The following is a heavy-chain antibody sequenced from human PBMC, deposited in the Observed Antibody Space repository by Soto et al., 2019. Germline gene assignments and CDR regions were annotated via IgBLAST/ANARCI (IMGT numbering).Heavy chain of an antibody. Sequence: RLSCAASGFPFSIYWMSWVRQAPGKGLEWVADIKQDGSETYYVDSVKGRFIIFRDNAKNSLYLQMNSLRVEDTAVYYCTRGQRELDYWGQGTVVTVSS. J-gene: IGHJ4*02. CDR1: GFPFSIYW. V-gene: IGHV3-7*01. D-gene: IGHD6-25*01. CDR3: TRGQRELDY. CDR2: IKQDGSET.